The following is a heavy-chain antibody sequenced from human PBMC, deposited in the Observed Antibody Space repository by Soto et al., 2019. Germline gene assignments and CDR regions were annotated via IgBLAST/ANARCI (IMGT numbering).Heavy chain of an antibody. CDR1: GFTFGIYA. Sequence: EVQLLESGGDLVQPGGSLRLSCAASGFTFGIYAMTWVRQAPGKGLEWVSTISATGGSTFYADSVNGRFTISRDNSKNTLYLQMNSLRAEDTAIYYCAKDLSSYYYFDFWSQGTLVTVSS. D-gene: IGHD2-15*01. CDR2: ISATGGST. J-gene: IGHJ4*02. CDR3: AKDLSSYYYFDF. V-gene: IGHV3-23*01.